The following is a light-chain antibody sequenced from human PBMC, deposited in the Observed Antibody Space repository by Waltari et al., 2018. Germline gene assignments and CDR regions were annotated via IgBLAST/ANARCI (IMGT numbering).Light chain of an antibody. CDR3: MQALQTPNT. CDR2: DAS. Sequence: EIVLTQSPATLSLSPGERATLSCRASQSVYNYLAWYQQKPGQAPRLLIYDASKRATGIPDRFSGSGSGTDFTLKISRVEAEDVGVYYCMQALQTPNTFGGGTRVEIK. CDR1: QSVYNY. V-gene: IGKV3-11*01. J-gene: IGKJ4*01.